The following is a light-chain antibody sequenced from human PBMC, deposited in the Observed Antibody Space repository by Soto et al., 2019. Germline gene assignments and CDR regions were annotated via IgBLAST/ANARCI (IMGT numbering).Light chain of an antibody. CDR3: QQRSNWPPET. CDR1: QSVSSY. CDR2: DAS. V-gene: IGKV3-11*01. J-gene: IGKJ4*01. Sequence: EIVLTQSPAILSLSPGERATLSCRASQSVSSYLAWYQQKPGQAPRLLIYDASNRATGIPARFSGSGSGTDFTLTISSLEPEDFAVYYCQQRSNWPPETFGGGTKVEIK.